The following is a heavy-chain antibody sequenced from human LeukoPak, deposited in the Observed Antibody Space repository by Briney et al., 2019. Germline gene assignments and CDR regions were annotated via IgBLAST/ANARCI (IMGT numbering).Heavy chain of an antibody. J-gene: IGHJ4*02. Sequence: GGSLRLSCAASGFTFSSYSMIRVRQSPAKGLEWVSYISSSTGTIYYADSVKGRFTISRDNAKNSLYLQMNSLRAEDTAVYYCARDLASVGYWGQGTLVTVSS. CDR2: ISSSTGTI. V-gene: IGHV3-48*01. D-gene: IGHD3-10*01. CDR3: ARDLASVGY. CDR1: GFTFSSYS.